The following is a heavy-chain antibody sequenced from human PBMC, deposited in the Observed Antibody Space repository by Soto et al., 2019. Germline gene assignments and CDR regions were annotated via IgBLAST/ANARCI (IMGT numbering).Heavy chain of an antibody. D-gene: IGHD3-10*01. Sequence: ASVKVSCKASGYTFTSYGISWVRQAPGQGLEWMGWISAYNGNTNYAQKLQGRVTMTTDTSTSTAYMELRSLRSDDTDVYYRARGTMVRGVGRTLHNYGMDVWGQGTTVTVSS. V-gene: IGHV1-18*01. CDR2: ISAYNGNT. J-gene: IGHJ6*02. CDR3: ARGTMVRGVGRTLHNYGMDV. CDR1: GYTFTSYG.